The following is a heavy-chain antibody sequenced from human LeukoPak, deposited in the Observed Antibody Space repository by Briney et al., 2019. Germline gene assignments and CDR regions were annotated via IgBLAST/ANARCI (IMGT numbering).Heavy chain of an antibody. Sequence: ASVKVSCKASGYTFTGYYMHWVRQAPGQGLEWMGWINPNSGGTNYAQKFQGRVTMTRDTSISTAYMELSRLRSDDTAVYYCARGGDYDILTGYPFDYWGQGTLVTVSS. V-gene: IGHV1-2*02. CDR2: INPNSGGT. D-gene: IGHD3-9*01. CDR3: ARGGDYDILTGYPFDY. CDR1: GYTFTGYY. J-gene: IGHJ4*02.